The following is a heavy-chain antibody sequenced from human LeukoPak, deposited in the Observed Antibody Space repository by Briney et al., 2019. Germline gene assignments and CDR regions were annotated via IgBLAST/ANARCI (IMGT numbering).Heavy chain of an antibody. CDR2: ISYDGSNK. CDR1: GFTFSSYA. J-gene: IGHJ6*02. CDR3: ARDHGSGSYTYYYYGMDV. D-gene: IGHD3-10*01. V-gene: IGHV3-30-3*01. Sequence: GRSLRLSCAASGFTFSSYAMHWVRQAPGKGLEWVAVISYDGSNKYYADSVKGRFTISRGNSKNTLYLQMNSLRAEDTAVYYCARDHGSGSYTYYYYGMDVWGQGTTVTVSS.